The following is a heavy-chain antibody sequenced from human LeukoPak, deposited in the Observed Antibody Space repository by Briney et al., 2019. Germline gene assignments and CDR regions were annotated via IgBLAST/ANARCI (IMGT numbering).Heavy chain of an antibody. Sequence: GGSLRLSCAASGFTFSSYSMNWVRQAPGKGLEWVSSISSSSSYIYYADSVKGRFTISRDNAKNSLYLQMNSLRAEDTAVYYCARVMTTVTTPLGYWGQGTLVTVSS. D-gene: IGHD4-17*01. CDR1: GFTFSSYS. V-gene: IGHV3-21*01. CDR2: ISSSSSYI. J-gene: IGHJ4*02. CDR3: ARVMTTVTTPLGY.